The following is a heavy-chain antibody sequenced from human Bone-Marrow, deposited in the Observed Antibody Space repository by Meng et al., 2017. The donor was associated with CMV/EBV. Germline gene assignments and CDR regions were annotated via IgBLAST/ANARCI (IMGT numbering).Heavy chain of an antibody. CDR2: IRYDASDR. CDR3: AKDSSNWAFDY. D-gene: IGHD7-27*01. V-gene: IGHV3-30*02. J-gene: IGHJ4*02. Sequence: GGSLRLSCAASGFTFSSSGMHWVRQATGKGLEWVAFIRYDASDRYHADSVRGRFTISRDDSKDTLCLQMNSLTTDDTAVYYCAKDSSNWAFDYWGQGALVTVSS. CDR1: GFTFSSSG.